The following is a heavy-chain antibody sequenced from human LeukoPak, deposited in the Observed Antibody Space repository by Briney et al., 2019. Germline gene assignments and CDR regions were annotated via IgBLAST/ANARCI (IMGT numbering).Heavy chain of an antibody. Sequence: SETLSLTCTVSGGSLSNSGYAWSWIRQHPGKGLEWIGYIYYSGSTYYNPSLKSRVTISVDTSKNQFSLKLSSVTVADTAVYYCARAEMATTVGWFDPWGQGPLVNVSS. D-gene: IGHD5-24*01. CDR1: GGSLSNSGYA. J-gene: IGHJ5*02. V-gene: IGHV4-31*03. CDR2: IYYSGST. CDR3: ARAEMATTVGWFDP.